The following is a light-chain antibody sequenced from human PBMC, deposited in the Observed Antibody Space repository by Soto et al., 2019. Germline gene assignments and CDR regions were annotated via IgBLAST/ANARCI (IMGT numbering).Light chain of an antibody. CDR1: QSVSSN. V-gene: IGKV3-15*01. J-gene: IGKJ5*01. Sequence: EIVMTQSPATLYVSPGERATLSCRASQSVSSNLAWYQQKPGQAPRLLIYGASTRATGIPARFSVSGSGREFTLTISSLQSEDFAVYYCQQYNNWPITFGQGTRLEIK. CDR3: QQYNNWPIT. CDR2: GAS.